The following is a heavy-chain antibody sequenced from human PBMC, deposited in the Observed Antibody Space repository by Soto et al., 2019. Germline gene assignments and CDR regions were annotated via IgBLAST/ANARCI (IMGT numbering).Heavy chain of an antibody. J-gene: IGHJ5*02. CDR3: ATSNWFDP. CDR1: GGSISSRGYY. Sequence: LQLQESGPGLVKPSETLSLTCTVSGGSISSRGYYWGWIRQPPGKGLEWIGTIYYSGSTYYNPSLKRRVTISVDTSKNRFSLKLSSVTAADTAVYYCATSNWFDPWGQGTLVTVSS. V-gene: IGHV4-39*01. CDR2: IYYSGST.